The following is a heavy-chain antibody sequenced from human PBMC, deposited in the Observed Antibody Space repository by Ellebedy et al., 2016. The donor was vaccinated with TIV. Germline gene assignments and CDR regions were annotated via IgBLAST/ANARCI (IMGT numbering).Heavy chain of an antibody. J-gene: IGHJ4*02. Sequence: AASVKVSCKASGYTFISYGISWVRQAPGQGLEWMGWISAYNGATNYAQKLQGRVTMTTDTSTSTAYMELRSLRSDDTAMYYCARRSRHDYSIREMYYFDYWGQGTLVTVSS. CDR2: ISAYNGAT. V-gene: IGHV1-18*01. D-gene: IGHD4-11*01. CDR1: GYTFISYG. CDR3: ARRSRHDYSIREMYYFDY.